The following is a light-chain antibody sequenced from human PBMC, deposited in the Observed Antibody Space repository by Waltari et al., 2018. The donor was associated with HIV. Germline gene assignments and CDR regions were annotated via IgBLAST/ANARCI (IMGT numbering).Light chain of an antibody. CDR1: SSNIGSNY. Sequence: QSVLTQPPSASGTPGPRVTISCSGSSSNIGSNYVYWYQQLPGTAPKLLIYRSNQRPSGFPGRFSGSKSGTSASLAISGLRSEDGADYYCAAWDDSLSGHVVFGGGTKLTVL. CDR2: RSN. V-gene: IGLV1-47*01. J-gene: IGLJ2*01. CDR3: AAWDDSLSGHVV.